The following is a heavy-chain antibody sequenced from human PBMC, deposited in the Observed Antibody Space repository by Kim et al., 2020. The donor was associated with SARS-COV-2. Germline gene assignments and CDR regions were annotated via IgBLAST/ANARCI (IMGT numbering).Heavy chain of an antibody. Sequence: GGSLRLSCATSGFTFSAYDMNWVRQAPGKGLEWLSFITKSSTTIYYADSVEVRFTISRDNAKNSLFLQMNSLRDEDTALYYCVRDRMGGAFDMWGQGTM. V-gene: IGHV3-48*02. J-gene: IGHJ3*02. CDR2: ITKSSTTI. CDR3: VRDRMGGAFDM. D-gene: IGHD3-16*01. CDR1: GFTFSAYD.